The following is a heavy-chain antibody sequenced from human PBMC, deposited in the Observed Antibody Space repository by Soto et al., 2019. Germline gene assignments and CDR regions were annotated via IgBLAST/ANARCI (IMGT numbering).Heavy chain of an antibody. Sequence: EVQLVESGGGLVQPGGSLRLSCAASGFTFRTYWMNWVRQAPGKGLEWVANIKQDGSTKDYVDSVKGRFTISRDNAEKSLYLQMNSLRAEDTAVYYCARAVGQFRVMDSWGQGTLVSVSS. CDR2: IKQDGSTK. V-gene: IGHV3-7*01. CDR1: GFTFRTYW. CDR3: ARAVGQFRVMDS. D-gene: IGHD3-10*01. J-gene: IGHJ4*02.